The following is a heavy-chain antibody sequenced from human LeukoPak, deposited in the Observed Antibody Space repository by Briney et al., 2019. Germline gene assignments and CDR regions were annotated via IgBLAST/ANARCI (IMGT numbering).Heavy chain of an antibody. J-gene: IGHJ3*02. CDR2: ISGSGGST. D-gene: IGHD3-3*01. V-gene: IGHV3-23*01. Sequence: PGGSLRLSCAASGFTFSSYWMSWVRQAPGKGLEWVSAISGSGGSTYYADSVKGRFTISRDNSKNTLYLQMNSLRAEDTAVYYCAKPFSNTIFGVVIDAFDIWGQGTKVTVSS. CDR3: AKPFSNTIFGVVIDAFDI. CDR1: GFTFSSYW.